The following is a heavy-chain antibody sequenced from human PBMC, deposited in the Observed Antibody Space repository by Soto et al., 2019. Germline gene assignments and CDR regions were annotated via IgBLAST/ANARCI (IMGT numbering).Heavy chain of an antibody. Sequence: EVQLLESGGALVQPGGSLRLSCVASGFTCNNYGMTWVRQAPGKGLEWVSGTTVSGGDTYYADSVKGRFTISRDNSKGTLLLQMNSLRGEDTAVYYCGKGGQGDVGDHWGQGTLVTVSS. V-gene: IGHV3-23*01. CDR1: GFTCNNYG. CDR3: GKGGQGDVGDH. J-gene: IGHJ4*02. D-gene: IGHD1-26*01. CDR2: TTVSGGDT.